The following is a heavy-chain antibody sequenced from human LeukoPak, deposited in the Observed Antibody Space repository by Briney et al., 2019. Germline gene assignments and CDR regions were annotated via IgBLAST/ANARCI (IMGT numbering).Heavy chain of an antibody. CDR3: ARDFVGDQDF. Sequence: GGSLRLSCAASGFSISNYWMHWVRQAPGKGLVWVSRINVDGSVTSYADSVKGRFTISRDRARNTLDLQMNSLRPEDTAVYYCARDFVGDQDFWGQGTLVTVSS. J-gene: IGHJ4*02. D-gene: IGHD2-21*01. V-gene: IGHV3-74*01. CDR1: GFSISNYW. CDR2: INVDGSVT.